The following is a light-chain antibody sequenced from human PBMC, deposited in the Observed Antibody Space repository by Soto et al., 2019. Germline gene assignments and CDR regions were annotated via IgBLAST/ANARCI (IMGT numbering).Light chain of an antibody. Sequence: ELVLPQSPGPLSLSPGEGATLSCRASQSVSSSYLAWYQQKPGRAPSLLIYGASSRDTGIPDRFSGSGSGTDFTLTISRLEPEDFAVYYCQQYGGSMTFGKGTKVEIQ. J-gene: IGKJ1*01. V-gene: IGKV3-20*01. CDR1: QSVSSSY. CDR2: GAS. CDR3: QQYGGSMT.